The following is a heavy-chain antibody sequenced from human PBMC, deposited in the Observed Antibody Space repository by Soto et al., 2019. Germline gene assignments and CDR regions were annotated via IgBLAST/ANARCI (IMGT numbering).Heavy chain of an antibody. CDR3: ARVRGYYFDY. V-gene: IGHV4-38-2*01. Sequence: SETLSLTSDFSCYSIIIGYYCDWIRHPPVNDLEWIGSIYHSGSTYDNPSLKSRVTISVDTSKNQFSLKLSSVTAAETAVYYCARVRGYYFDYWGQGTLVTVSS. J-gene: IGHJ4*02. CDR2: IYHSGST. CDR1: CYSIIIGYY. D-gene: IGHD3-10*01.